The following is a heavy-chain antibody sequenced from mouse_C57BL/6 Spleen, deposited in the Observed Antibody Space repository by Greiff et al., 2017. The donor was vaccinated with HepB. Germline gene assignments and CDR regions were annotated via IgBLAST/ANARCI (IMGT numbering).Heavy chain of an antibody. J-gene: IGHJ2*01. CDR2: IDPSDSET. V-gene: IGHV1-52*01. CDR3: ARRLGSSYLYYFDY. CDR1: GYTFTSYW. D-gene: IGHD1-1*01. Sequence: QVQLQQPGAELVRPGSSVKLSCKASGYTFTSYWMHWVKQRPIQGLEWIGNIDPSDSETHYNQKFKDKATLTVDKSSSTAYMQLSSLTSEDSAVYYCARRLGSSYLYYFDYWGQGTTLTVSS.